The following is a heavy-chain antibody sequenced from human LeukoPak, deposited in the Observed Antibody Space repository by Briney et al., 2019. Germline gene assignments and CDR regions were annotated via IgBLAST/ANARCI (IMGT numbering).Heavy chain of an antibody. CDR3: ARVLYSGSHKYFAY. CDR1: GFTFSSYG. CDR2: ISYDGSNK. J-gene: IGHJ4*02. Sequence: PGGSLRLSCAASGFTFSSYGMHWVRQAPGKGLEWVAVISYDGSNKYYEDSVKGRFTISRDNSKNTLYLQMNSLRAEDTAVYYCARVLYSGSHKYFAYWGQGTLVTVSS. V-gene: IGHV3-30*03. D-gene: IGHD1-26*01.